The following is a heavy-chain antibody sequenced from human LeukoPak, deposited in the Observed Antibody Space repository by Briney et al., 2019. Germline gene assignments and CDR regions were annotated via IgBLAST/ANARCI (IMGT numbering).Heavy chain of an antibody. CDR3: ARGAYCSSISCLGGHPGYYYYMDV. V-gene: IGHV1-2*02. Sequence: GASVKVSCKASGYTFTDYYMHWVRQAPGQGLEWMGCINSKSGGTNYAQRFQGRVTTTRDTSIRTGYMELSRLRSDDTAIYYCARGAYCSSISCLGGHPGYYYYMDVWGKGTTVTVSS. CDR2: INSKSGGT. J-gene: IGHJ6*03. CDR1: GYTFTDYY. D-gene: IGHD2-2*01.